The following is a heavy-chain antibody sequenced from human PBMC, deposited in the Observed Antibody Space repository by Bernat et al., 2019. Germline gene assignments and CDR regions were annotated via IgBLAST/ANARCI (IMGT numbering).Heavy chain of an antibody. Sequence: VGGWGAGGGWVQPGGSLRVACATCGFIVSNYAMSWVRQAPGKGLEWVSAISGSGGSTYYADSVKGRFTISRDNSKNTLFLQMNSLRDEDTAVYYCANDGSRVAGAYDYFDYWGQGTLVTVSS. V-gene: IGHV3-23*01. D-gene: IGHD4-17*01. J-gene: IGHJ4*02. CDR2: ISGSGGST. CDR3: ANDGSRVAGAYDYFDY. CDR1: GFIVSNYA.